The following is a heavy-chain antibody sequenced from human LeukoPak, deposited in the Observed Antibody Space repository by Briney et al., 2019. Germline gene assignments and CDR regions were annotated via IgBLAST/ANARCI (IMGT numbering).Heavy chain of an antibody. D-gene: IGHD3-22*01. CDR1: GGTFSGYT. CDR2: IIPILGIA. V-gene: IGHV1-69*02. CDR3: ASDYYASSGYYR. Sequence: SVKVSCKASGGTFSGYTISWVRQAPGQGLELMGRIIPILGIANYAQKFQGRVTITADHSTCTAYTELSSLRSEDTAVYYCASDYYASSGYYRWGQGTLVTVSS. J-gene: IGHJ5*02.